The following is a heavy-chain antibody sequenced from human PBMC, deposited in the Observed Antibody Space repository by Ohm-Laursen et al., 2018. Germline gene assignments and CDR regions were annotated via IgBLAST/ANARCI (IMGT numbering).Heavy chain of an antibody. CDR3: AKVWVSGWSPAGYFDY. D-gene: IGHD6-19*01. J-gene: IGHJ4*02. V-gene: IGHV3-30*18. Sequence: SLRLSCSASGFTFRTYGMHWVRQAPGKGLEWVALTSYDANTEYYADSVKGRFTISRDNSKNTLYLQMNSLRAEDTAVYYCAKVWVSGWSPAGYFDYWGQGTLVTVSS. CDR1: GFTFRTYG. CDR2: TSYDANTE.